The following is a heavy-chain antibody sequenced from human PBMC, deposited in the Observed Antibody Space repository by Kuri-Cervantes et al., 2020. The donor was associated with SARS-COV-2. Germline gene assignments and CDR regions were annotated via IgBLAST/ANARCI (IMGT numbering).Heavy chain of an antibody. CDR2: INPNSGGT. Sequence: ASVKVSCKASGYTFTSYGISWVRQAPGQGLEWMGWINPNSGGTNYAQKFQGRVTMTRDTSISTAYMELSRLRSDDTAVYYCARDRGYDILTGYYSFDYWAQGTLVTVSS. J-gene: IGHJ4*02. V-gene: IGHV1-2*02. CDR3: ARDRGYDILTGYYSFDY. CDR1: GYTFTSYG. D-gene: IGHD3-9*01.